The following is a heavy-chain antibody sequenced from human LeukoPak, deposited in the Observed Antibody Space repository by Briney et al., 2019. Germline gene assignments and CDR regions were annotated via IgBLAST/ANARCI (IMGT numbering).Heavy chain of an antibody. D-gene: IGHD2-15*01. CDR3: ARGQGYCSGGSCYLVY. CDR2: INHSGST. Sequence: PSETLSLTCAVYGGSFSGYYWSWIRQPPGKGLEWIGEINHSGSTNYNPSLKSRVTISVDTSKNQFSLKLSSVTAAGTAVYYCARGQGYCSGGSCYLVYWGQGTLVTVSS. V-gene: IGHV4-34*01. J-gene: IGHJ4*02. CDR1: GGSFSGYY.